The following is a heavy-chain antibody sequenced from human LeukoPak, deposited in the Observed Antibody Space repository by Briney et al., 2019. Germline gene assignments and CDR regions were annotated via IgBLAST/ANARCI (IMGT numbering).Heavy chain of an antibody. J-gene: IGHJ5*02. CDR3: AREVFYCSSTSCNKRFDP. V-gene: IGHV3-66*01. CDR2: IYSGGST. Sequence: PGGSLRLSCAASGFTVSSNYMSWVRQAPGKGLEWVSVIYSGGSTYYAASVKGRFTISRDNSKNPLYLQMNSLRAEDTAVYYCAREVFYCSSTSCNKRFDPWGQGTLVTVSS. D-gene: IGHD2-2*01. CDR1: GFTVSSNY.